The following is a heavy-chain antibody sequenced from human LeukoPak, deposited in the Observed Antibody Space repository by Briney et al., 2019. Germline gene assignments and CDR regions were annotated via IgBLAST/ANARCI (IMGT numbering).Heavy chain of an antibody. Sequence: GASVKVSCKASGYTFTAYYMKWVRQAPGQGLEWMGWISAYNGNTNYAQKLQGRVTMTTDTSTSTAYMELRSLRSDDTAVYYCARDRGIRYTLLRYWGQGTLVTVSS. CDR3: ARDRGIRYTLLRY. V-gene: IGHV1-18*04. CDR2: ISAYNGNT. CDR1: GYTFTAYY. D-gene: IGHD1-1*01. J-gene: IGHJ4*02.